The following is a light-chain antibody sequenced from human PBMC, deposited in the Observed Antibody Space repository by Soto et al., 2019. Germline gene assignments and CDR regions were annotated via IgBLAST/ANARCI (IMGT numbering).Light chain of an antibody. CDR3: QQYYTSPPT. CDR2: WAA. Sequence: DIVVTQSPDSLAVSLGERATINCKSSQSVFYTSNNRNYIAWYHQRPGQHPKLLIYWAATRESGGPDRFSGSESETDCTLTISSLQAEDVGVYYCQQYYTSPPTFGQGTKLEIK. J-gene: IGKJ2*01. V-gene: IGKV4-1*01. CDR1: QSVFYTSNNRNY.